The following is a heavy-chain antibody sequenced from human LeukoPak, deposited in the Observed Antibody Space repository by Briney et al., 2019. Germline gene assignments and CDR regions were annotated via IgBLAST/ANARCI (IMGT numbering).Heavy chain of an antibody. CDR2: ISGSGSST. D-gene: IGHD6-19*01. J-gene: IGHJ4*02. CDR3: TRASVAGRHYFDY. CDR1: GFIFSNYA. Sequence: GGSLRLSCAASGFIFSNYAMSWVRQAPGKGLEWVSAISGSGSSTFYTDSVKGRFTISRDNSKNTLYLQMNSLRAEDTAVYYCTRASVAGRHYFDYWGQGTLVTVPS. V-gene: IGHV3-23*01.